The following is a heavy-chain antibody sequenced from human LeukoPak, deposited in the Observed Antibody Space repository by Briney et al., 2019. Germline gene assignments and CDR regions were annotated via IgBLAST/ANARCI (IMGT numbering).Heavy chain of an antibody. D-gene: IGHD3-22*01. CDR3: ARNYYDSSGYPDNFDY. CDR2: ISSSSSTI. Sequence: PGGSLRLSCAASGFTFSNYAMSWVRQAPGKGLEWVSYISSSSSTIYYADSVKGRFTISRDNAKNSLYLQMNSLRAEDTAVYYCARNYYDSSGYPDNFDYWGQGTLVTVSP. J-gene: IGHJ4*02. CDR1: GFTFSNYA. V-gene: IGHV3-48*01.